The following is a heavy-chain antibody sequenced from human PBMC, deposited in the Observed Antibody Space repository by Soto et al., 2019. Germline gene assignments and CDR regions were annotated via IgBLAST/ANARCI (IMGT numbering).Heavy chain of an antibody. CDR2: FSLSGTT. V-gene: IGHV4-4*07. CDR1: GASITGSSF. CDR3: ARGMTPPGAPAWYYFDS. D-gene: IGHD2-8*02. J-gene: IGHJ4*02. Sequence: SETLSLTCTVSGASITGSSFWSWIRRPAGKGLEWIGRFSLSGTTNYNPSLRSRVTMSADVSKNQFSLRLTSVTAADTALYYCARGMTPPGAPAWYYFDSWGQGTLVTVSS.